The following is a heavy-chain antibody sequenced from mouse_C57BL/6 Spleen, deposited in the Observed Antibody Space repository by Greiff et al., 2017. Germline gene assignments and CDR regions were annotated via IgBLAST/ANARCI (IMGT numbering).Heavy chain of an antibody. CDR3: TRGGLRLFDY. CDR2: IDPETGGT. D-gene: IGHD2-4*01. V-gene: IGHV1-15*01. J-gene: IGHJ2*01. CDR1: GYTFTDYE. Sequence: VKLQESGAELVRPGASVTLSCKASGYTFTDYEMHWVKQTPVHGLEWIGAIDPETGGTAYNQKFKGKAILTADKSSSTAYMELRSLTSEDSAVYYCTRGGLRLFDYWGQGTTLTVSS.